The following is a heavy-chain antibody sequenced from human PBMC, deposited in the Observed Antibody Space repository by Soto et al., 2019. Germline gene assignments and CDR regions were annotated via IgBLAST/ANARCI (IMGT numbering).Heavy chain of an antibody. D-gene: IGHD1-26*01. V-gene: IGHV3-21*01. CDR3: XTNSGSPSRDDYYGMDV. J-gene: IGHJ6*02. CDR2: ISSSSSYI. Sequence: GGSLSLSCAASGFTFSXYSMNWVRQAPGKGLEWVSSISSSSSYIYYADSVKGRFTISRDNAKNSLYLQMNSLRAEDTAVDYCXTNSGSPSRDDYYGMDVWGQGTTVTVSS. CDR1: GFTFSXYS.